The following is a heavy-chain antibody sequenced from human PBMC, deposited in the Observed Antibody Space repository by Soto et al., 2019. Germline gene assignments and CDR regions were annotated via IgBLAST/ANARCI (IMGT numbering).Heavy chain of an antibody. J-gene: IGHJ4*02. Sequence: GGSLRLSCAASGFTFSSYGMHWVRQAPGKGLEWVAVISYDGSNKYYADSVKGRFTISRDNSKNTLYLQMNSLRAEDTAVYYCAKDPIRFDTAMVNPAFDYWGQGTLVTVSS. V-gene: IGHV3-30*18. CDR3: AKDPIRFDTAMVNPAFDY. D-gene: IGHD5-18*01. CDR1: GFTFSSYG. CDR2: ISYDGSNK.